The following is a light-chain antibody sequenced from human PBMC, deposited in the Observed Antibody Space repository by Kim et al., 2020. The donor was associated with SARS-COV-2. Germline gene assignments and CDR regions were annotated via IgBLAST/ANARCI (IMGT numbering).Light chain of an antibody. CDR3: QVWATSIDHWV. V-gene: IGLV3-21*04. J-gene: IGLJ3*02. CDR1: NIGSKS. Sequence: SYELTQPPSVSVAPGKTARITCGGNNIGSKSVHWYQQKPGQAPVLVIYYDTDRPSGIPERFSGSNSGNTATLTISGVEAGDEADYYCQVWATSIDHWVFG. CDR2: YDT.